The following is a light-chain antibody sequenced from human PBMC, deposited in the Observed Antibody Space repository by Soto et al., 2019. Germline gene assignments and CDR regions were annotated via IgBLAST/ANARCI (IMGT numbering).Light chain of an antibody. CDR1: SSNIGRNT. Sequence: QSVLTQPPSASGTPGQRGTISCSGSSSNIGRNTVNWYQQLPGTAPKVLIYSNNQRPSGVPDRLSGSKSGTSASLAISGLQSEDEADYYCAAWDDSLNAVVFGGGTKLTVL. V-gene: IGLV1-44*01. J-gene: IGLJ2*01. CDR3: AAWDDSLNAVV. CDR2: SNN.